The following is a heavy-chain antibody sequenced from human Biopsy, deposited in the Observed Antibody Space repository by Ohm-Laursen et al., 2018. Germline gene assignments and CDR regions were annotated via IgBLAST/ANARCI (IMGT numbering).Heavy chain of an antibody. D-gene: IGHD3-22*01. V-gene: IGHV3-15*01. CDR2: IKNEIDGGTT. CDR1: GFTFSHAW. J-gene: IGHJ3*02. CDR3: THHYDASDDVFDI. Sequence: GSLRLSCTASGFTFSHAWMSWVRQAPGKGLEWVGRIKNEIDGGTTDYAAPVKGRFTILRDDSKNMLFLQMDSLKTEDTAVYYCTHHYDASDDVFDIWGHGTVVTVSS.